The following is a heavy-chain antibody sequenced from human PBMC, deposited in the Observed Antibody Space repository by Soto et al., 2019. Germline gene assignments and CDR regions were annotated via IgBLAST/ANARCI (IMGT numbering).Heavy chain of an antibody. CDR1: GFTFSDYY. Sequence: QVQLVESGGGLVKPGGSLRLSCAASGFTFSDYYMSWIRQAPGKGLEWVSYISNSGRTLYYADSMKGRFTISRDKAKNSLYLQMNSLRSEDTAVYYCARDLVAVSGGVYSSSSRGYFFDLWGEGTLVTVSS. D-gene: IGHD6-6*01. V-gene: IGHV3-11*01. CDR2: ISNSGRTL. CDR3: ARDLVAVSGGVYSSSSRGYFFDL. J-gene: IGHJ4*02.